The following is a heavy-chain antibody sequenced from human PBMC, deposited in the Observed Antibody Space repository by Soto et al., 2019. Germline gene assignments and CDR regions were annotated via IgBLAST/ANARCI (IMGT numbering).Heavy chain of an antibody. CDR2: INPNSGGT. J-gene: IGHJ4*02. CDR1: GYTFTGYY. Sequence: ASVKVSCKASGYTFTGYYMHWVRHAPGQGLEWMGWINPNSGGTNYAQKFQGWATMTRDTSISTAYMELSRLRSDDTAVYYCARGLRCSGGSCYEYYFDYWGQGTLVTVSS. CDR3: ARGLRCSGGSCYEYYFDY. D-gene: IGHD2-15*01. V-gene: IGHV1-2*04.